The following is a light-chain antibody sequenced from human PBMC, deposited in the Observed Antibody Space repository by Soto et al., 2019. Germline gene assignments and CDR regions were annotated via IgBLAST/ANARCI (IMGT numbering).Light chain of an antibody. Sequence: DIQMTQSPSTLSASVGDRVTITCRASQSISDSLAWYQQKPGKAPKLLIYDASSLESGVPSRFSGSGSGTDFSLTISSLQPGDFATYYCQQTYITPYTFGQGTKLEIK. V-gene: IGKV1-5*01. CDR2: DAS. CDR3: QQTYITPYT. J-gene: IGKJ2*01. CDR1: QSISDS.